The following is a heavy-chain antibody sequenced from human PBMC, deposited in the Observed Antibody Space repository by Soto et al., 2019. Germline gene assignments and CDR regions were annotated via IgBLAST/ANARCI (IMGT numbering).Heavy chain of an antibody. Sequence: SETLSLTCTVSGGSISSYYWSRIRQPAGKGLEWIGRIYTSGSTNYNPSLKSRVTMSVDTSKNQFSLKLSSVTAADTAVYYCARVGGDSSGWYLGFDPWGQGTQVTVSS. CDR3: ARVGGDSSGWYLGFDP. CDR2: IYTSGST. CDR1: GGSISSYY. D-gene: IGHD6-19*01. V-gene: IGHV4-4*07. J-gene: IGHJ5*02.